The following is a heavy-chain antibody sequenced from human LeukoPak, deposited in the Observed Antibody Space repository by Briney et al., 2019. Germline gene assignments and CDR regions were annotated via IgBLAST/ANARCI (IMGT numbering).Heavy chain of an antibody. V-gene: IGHV1-8*03. CDR1: GYTFTRYD. Sequence: ASVKVSCKASGYTFTRYDINWVRQATGQGLEWMGWMNTKGGNTGHAQKFQGRVTITRDTSISTVYMELSSLRSEDTAVYYCARSEAYSSFFDYWGQGTLVTVSS. D-gene: IGHD5-12*01. CDR3: ARSEAYSSFFDY. J-gene: IGHJ4*02. CDR2: MNTKGGNT.